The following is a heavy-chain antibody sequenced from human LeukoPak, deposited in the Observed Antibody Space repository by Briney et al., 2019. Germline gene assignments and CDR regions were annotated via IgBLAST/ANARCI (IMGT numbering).Heavy chain of an antibody. CDR2: ISAGNGNT. D-gene: IGHD6-13*01. CDR3: ARDRPIAGQKYFDY. CDR1: GYTFTSYA. V-gene: IGHV1-3*01. Sequence: ASVKVSCKASGYTFTSYAIHWVRQAPGQRLEWMGWISAGNGNTKYSQNFQGRVTFISNTSATTAFMELSSLRSEDTAVYYCARDRPIAGQKYFDYWGQGTLVTVSS. J-gene: IGHJ4*02.